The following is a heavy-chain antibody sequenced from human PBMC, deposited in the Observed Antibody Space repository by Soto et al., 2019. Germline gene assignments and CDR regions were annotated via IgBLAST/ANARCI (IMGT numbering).Heavy chain of an antibody. CDR3: AKDGGYSYGYSPRYYYGMDV. D-gene: IGHD5-18*01. CDR1: GFTFSSYA. Sequence: EVQLLESGGGLVQPGGSLRLSCAASGFTFSSYAMSWVRQAPGKGLEWVSAISGSGGSTYYADSVKGRFTISRDNSKNTLYLQMNSLRAKDTAVYYCAKDGGYSYGYSPRYYYGMDVWGQGTTVTVSS. CDR2: ISGSGGST. J-gene: IGHJ6*02. V-gene: IGHV3-23*01.